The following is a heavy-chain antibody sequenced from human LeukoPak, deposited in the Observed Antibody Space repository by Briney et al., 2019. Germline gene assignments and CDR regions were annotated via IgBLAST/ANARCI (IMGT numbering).Heavy chain of an antibody. J-gene: IGHJ5*02. V-gene: IGHV1-46*01. CDR2: INPSGGST. D-gene: IGHD3-10*01. Sequence: ASVKVSCKASGYTFTSYYMHWVRQAPGQGLEWMGIINPSGGSTSYAQKFQGRVTMTRDTSTSTVYMELSSLRSEDTAVYYCATLAAGDWFDPWGQGTLVTVST. CDR1: GYTFTSYY. CDR3: ATLAAGDWFDP.